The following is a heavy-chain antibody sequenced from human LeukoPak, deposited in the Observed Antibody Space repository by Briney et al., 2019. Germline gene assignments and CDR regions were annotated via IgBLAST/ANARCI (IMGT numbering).Heavy chain of an antibody. CDR2: VTGSGANS. CDR3: AKSDYGYYFDS. V-gene: IGHV3-23*01. Sequence: GGSLRLSCAASGFPFSTYAMNWVRQAPGKGLEWVSAVTGSGANSYYADSVKGRFTVSRDNSKNMVYLQMSSLRAEDTALYYCAKSDYGYYFDSWGQGTLVTVSS. J-gene: IGHJ4*02. D-gene: IGHD4-17*01. CDR1: GFPFSTYA.